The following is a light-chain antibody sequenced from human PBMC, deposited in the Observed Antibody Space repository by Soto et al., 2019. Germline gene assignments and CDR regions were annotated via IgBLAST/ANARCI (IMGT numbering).Light chain of an antibody. CDR1: RALNNW. CDR2: AAS. Sequence: DIQMTQSPSTLSASVGDRVAITCRASRALNNWLAWYQQKPGKAPKLLIYAASSLQSGVPSRFSVSGSGTEFTLTINSLQPDDFATHYCQHYNSFSSTFGQGTKLEIK. V-gene: IGKV1-5*01. CDR3: QHYNSFSST. J-gene: IGKJ2*01.